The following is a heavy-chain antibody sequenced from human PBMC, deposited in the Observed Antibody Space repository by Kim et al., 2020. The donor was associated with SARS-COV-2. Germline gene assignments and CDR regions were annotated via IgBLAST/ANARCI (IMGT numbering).Heavy chain of an antibody. CDR3: ARRGSGWWRYFDL. J-gene: IGHJ2*01. Sequence: YADSVKGRFTISRDNAKTSLYLQMNSLRAEDTAVYYCARRGSGWWRYFDLWGRGTLVTVSS. V-gene: IGHV3-11*01. D-gene: IGHD6-19*01.